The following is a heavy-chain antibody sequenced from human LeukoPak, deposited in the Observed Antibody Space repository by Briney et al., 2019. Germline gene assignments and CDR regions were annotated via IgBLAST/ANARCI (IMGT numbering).Heavy chain of an antibody. J-gene: IGHJ4*02. Sequence: HTLSLTCAISGDTVSINTAAWNWLRQSPSRGLEWLGRTYYRSKWYNDYALSVQSRLTINPDTSKNQFSLQLTSVTPEDTAVHYCARVDYDSSGHHYGLDYWRQGTLVTVCS. CDR1: GDTVSINTAA. V-gene: IGHV6-1*01. CDR3: ARVDYDSSGHHYGLDY. D-gene: IGHD3-22*01. CDR2: TYYRSKWYN.